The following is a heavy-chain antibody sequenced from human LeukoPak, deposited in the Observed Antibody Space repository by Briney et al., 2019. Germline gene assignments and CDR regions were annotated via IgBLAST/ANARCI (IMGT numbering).Heavy chain of an antibody. CDR2: IIPIFGTA. D-gene: IGHD5-12*01. CDR1: GGTFSSYA. CDR3: ARVVTGYSGYDFRGSGGNYFDY. Sequence: ASVKVSCKASGGTFSSYAISWVRQAPGQGPEWMGRIIPIFGTANYAQKFQGRVTMTRDTSTSTVYMELSSLRSEDTAVYYCARVVTGYSGYDFRGSGGNYFDYWGQGTLVTVSS. V-gene: IGHV1-69*05. J-gene: IGHJ4*02.